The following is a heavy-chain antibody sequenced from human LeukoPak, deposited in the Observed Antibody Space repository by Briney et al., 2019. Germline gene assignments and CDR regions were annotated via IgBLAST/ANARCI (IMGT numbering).Heavy chain of an antibody. CDR2: IIPIFGTA. J-gene: IGHJ4*02. Sequence: SVKVSCTASGGTFSSYAISWVRQAPGQGLEWMGGIIPIFGTANYAQKFQGRVTITADKSTSTAYMELSSQRSEATAVYYCAFSYGQKDDYWGQGTLVTVSS. CDR1: GGTFSSYA. CDR3: AFSYGQKDDY. D-gene: IGHD5-18*01. V-gene: IGHV1-69*06.